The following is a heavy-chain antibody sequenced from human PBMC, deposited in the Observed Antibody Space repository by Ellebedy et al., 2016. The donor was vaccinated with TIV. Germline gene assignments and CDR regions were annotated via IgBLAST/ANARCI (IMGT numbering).Heavy chain of an antibody. Sequence: GGSLRLSCAASGFTFSSYAMSWVRQAPGQELEWVANINPDGSEIHYVDSVKGRFTISRDNARNSLSLQMNSLRAEDTAVYYCARDVLGGFFDYWGQGTPVIVSS. J-gene: IGHJ4*02. CDR3: ARDVLGGFFDY. CDR1: GFTFSSYA. D-gene: IGHD3-16*01. V-gene: IGHV3-7*03. CDR2: INPDGSEI.